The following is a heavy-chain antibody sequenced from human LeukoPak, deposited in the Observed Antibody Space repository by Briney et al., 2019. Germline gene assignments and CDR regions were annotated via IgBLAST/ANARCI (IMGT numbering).Heavy chain of an antibody. CDR3: ARLQYSNGYVDY. V-gene: IGHV5-51*01. CDR2: IYPDDSDT. D-gene: IGHD5-18*01. J-gene: IGHJ4*02. CDR1: GYSFTNYW. Sequence: GESLKISCTGSGYSFTNYWIGWVRQMPGKGLEWMGIIYPDDSDTRYRPPFQSQVTISADKSIATAYLQWSSLKASDTAMYYCARLQYSNGYVDYWGQGTLVTVSS.